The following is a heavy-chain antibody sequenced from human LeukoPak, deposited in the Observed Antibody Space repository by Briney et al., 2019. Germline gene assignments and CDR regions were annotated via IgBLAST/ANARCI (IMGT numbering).Heavy chain of an antibody. D-gene: IGHD4-17*01. J-gene: IGHJ6*02. CDR1: GFTFSSYA. CDR3: AKGYGDKGYYYYYGMDV. V-gene: IGHV3-23*01. Sequence: GGSLRLSCAASGFTFSSYAMSWVRQAPGKGLEWVSGISGSGGSTYYADCVKGRFTISRDNSKNTLYLQMNSLRAEDTAVYYCAKGYGDKGYYYYYGMDVWGQGTTVTVSS. CDR2: ISGSGGST.